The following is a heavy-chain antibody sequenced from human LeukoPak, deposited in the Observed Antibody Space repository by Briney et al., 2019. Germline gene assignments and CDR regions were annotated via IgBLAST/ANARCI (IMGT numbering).Heavy chain of an antibody. J-gene: IGHJ4*02. CDR3: VKPYYYSSGSFN. CDR1: GFTFTSYW. CDR2: IKQDESEK. V-gene: IGHV3-7*01. D-gene: IGHD3-10*01. Sequence: PGGSLRLSCSASGFTFTSYWMNWVRQAPGKGLEWVAHIKQDESEKNYVDSVKGRFTISRDNAKNSLHLQMNSLRAEDTAMYYCVKPYYYSSGSFNWGQGTLVTVSS.